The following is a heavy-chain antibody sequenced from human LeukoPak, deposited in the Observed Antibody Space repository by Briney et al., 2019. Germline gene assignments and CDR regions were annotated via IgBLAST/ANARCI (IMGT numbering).Heavy chain of an antibody. CDR2: ISHSGDT. D-gene: IGHD3-3*01. V-gene: IGHV4-30-2*01. CDR1: GGSISSGGYY. Sequence: SETLSLACTVSGGSISSGGYYWSWIRQPPGKGLEWIGYISHSGDTFYSPSLKSRVTISEDRPKNQFSLKLSSVTAADTAVYYCARDLGDFWNGYMIRAFDIWGQGTMVTVSS. CDR3: ARDLGDFWNGYMIRAFDI. J-gene: IGHJ3*02.